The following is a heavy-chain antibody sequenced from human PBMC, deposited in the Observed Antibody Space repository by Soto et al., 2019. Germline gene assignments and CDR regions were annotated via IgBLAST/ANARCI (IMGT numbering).Heavy chain of an antibody. CDR1: GGTFSSYA. CDR2: IIPIFGTA. Sequence: SVKVSCKASGGTFSSYAVSWVRQAPGQGLEWMGGIIPIFGTANYAQKFQGRVTITADESTSTAYMELSSLRSEDTAVYYCARKRGGTSKYYYYYYGMDVWGQGTTVTVSS. D-gene: IGHD2-15*01. CDR3: ARKRGGTSKYYYYYYGMDV. J-gene: IGHJ6*02. V-gene: IGHV1-69*13.